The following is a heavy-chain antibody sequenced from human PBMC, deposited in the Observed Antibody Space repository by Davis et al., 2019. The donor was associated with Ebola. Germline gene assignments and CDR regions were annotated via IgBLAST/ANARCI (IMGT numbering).Heavy chain of an antibody. J-gene: IGHJ4*02. CDR3: ARRGYVWGSSRYGAFDY. V-gene: IGHV3-11*01. D-gene: IGHD3-16*02. CDR2: ISSSGSNI. Sequence: PGGSLRLSCAASGFTFSDYYLSWIRRAPGKGLEWVSYISSSGSNIYYADSVKGRFTISRDNAKNALYLQMNSLRGEDTAVYYCARRGYVWGSSRYGAFDYWGQGTLVPVSS. CDR1: GFTFSDYY.